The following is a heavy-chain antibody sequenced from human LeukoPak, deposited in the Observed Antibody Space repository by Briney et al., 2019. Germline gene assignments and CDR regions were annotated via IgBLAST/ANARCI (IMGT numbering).Heavy chain of an antibody. J-gene: IGHJ5*02. Sequence: SETLSLTCTVSGGPISSGGYYWSWIRQHPGKGLEWIGYIYYSGSTYYNPSLKSRVTISVDTSKNQFSLKLSSVTAADTAVYYCARVIAARGSWFDPWGQGTLVTVSS. CDR1: GGPISSGGYY. D-gene: IGHD6-6*01. V-gene: IGHV4-31*03. CDR2: IYYSGST. CDR3: ARVIAARGSWFDP.